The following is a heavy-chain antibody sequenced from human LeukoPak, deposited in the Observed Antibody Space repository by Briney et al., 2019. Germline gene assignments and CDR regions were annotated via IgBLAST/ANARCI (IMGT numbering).Heavy chain of an antibody. Sequence: PGGSLRLSCAASGFTFSSYAMSWVRQAPGKGLEWVSAISGSGGSTYYADSVKGRFTISRDNSKNTLYLQMNSLRAEDTAVYYCAKARERELLHPQQLEESGYGMDVWGQGTTVTVSS. D-gene: IGHD6-13*01. CDR2: ISGSGGST. CDR3: AKARERELLHPQQLEESGYGMDV. J-gene: IGHJ6*02. CDR1: GFTFSSYA. V-gene: IGHV3-23*01.